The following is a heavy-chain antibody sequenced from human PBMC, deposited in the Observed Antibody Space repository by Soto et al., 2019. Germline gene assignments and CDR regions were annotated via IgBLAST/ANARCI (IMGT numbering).Heavy chain of an antibody. D-gene: IGHD5-18*01. Sequence: QVHLQESGPRLVKPSETLSLTCTVSGGSISNYYWSWIRQPPGRGLEWIGHIFYSGSTNYNPALTSRVTISVDTSKGQCSLKLSSVTASDTAVYYCAKDSGYNYGYFRWFDPWGQGTLVTVSS. CDR2: IFYSGST. J-gene: IGHJ5*02. V-gene: IGHV4-59*01. CDR3: AKDSGYNYGYFRWFDP. CDR1: GGSISNYY.